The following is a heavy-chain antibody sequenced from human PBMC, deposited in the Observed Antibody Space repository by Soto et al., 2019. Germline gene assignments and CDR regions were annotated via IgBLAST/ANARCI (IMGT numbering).Heavy chain of an antibody. D-gene: IGHD2-15*01. Sequence: GGSLRLSCAASGFTFSSYGMHWVRQAPGKGLEWVAVISYDGSNKYYEDSVKGRFTISRDNSKNTLYLQMNSLRAEDTAVYYCAKAAPILLFPYNWGQGTLVTVSS. J-gene: IGHJ4*02. V-gene: IGHV3-30*18. CDR1: GFTFSSYG. CDR3: AKAAPILLFPYN. CDR2: ISYDGSNK.